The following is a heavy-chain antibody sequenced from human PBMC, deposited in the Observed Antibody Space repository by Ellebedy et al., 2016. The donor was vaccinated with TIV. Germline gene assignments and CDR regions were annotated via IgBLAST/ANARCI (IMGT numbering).Heavy chain of an antibody. CDR2: ISNTNSDSTI. CDR1: GFTLSDYY. CDR3: AVLRVLVPAAISYYYGMDV. D-gene: IGHD2-2*01. J-gene: IGHJ6*02. V-gene: IGHV3-11*04. Sequence: GESLKISCAASGFTLSDYYMSWIRQAPGKGLEWVSYISNTNSDSTIYYADSVKGRFTISRDNSKNTLYLQMNSLRAEDTAVYYCAVLRVLVPAAISYYYGMDVWGQGTTVTVSS.